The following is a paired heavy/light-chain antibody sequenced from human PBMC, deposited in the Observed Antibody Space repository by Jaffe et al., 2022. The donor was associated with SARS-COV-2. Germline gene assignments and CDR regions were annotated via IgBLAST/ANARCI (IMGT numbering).Heavy chain of an antibody. CDR1: GFTFSGCG. CDR3: AKGSGAGSGERFLVGGDLEY. CDR2: ISKDGRNQ. V-gene: IGHV3-30*18. Sequence: QVHLVESGGGVVQPGRSLRLSCAASGFTFSGCGMHWVRQAPGKGLEWVALISKDGRNQFYADSVKGRFTISRDNSRNTLYLQMNSLTAVDTALYYCAKGSGAGSGERFLVGGDLEYWGRGTQVTVSS. J-gene: IGHJ4*02. D-gene: IGHD3-3*01.
Light chain of an antibody. CDR3: MQGTHWPPYT. CDR2: KVS. Sequence: DAVMTQSPLSLPVTLGQPASISCRSGQSLVYSDGHIYLNWYQQRPGQSPRRLIYKVSNRDSGVPDRFSGSGSGTDFTLKISRVEAEDVGVYYCMQGTHWPPYTFGQGTKLEIK. V-gene: IGKV2-30*01. CDR1: QSLVYSDGHIY. J-gene: IGKJ2*01.